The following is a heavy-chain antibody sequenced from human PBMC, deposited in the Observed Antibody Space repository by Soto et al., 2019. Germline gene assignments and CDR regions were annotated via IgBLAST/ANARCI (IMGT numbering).Heavy chain of an antibody. CDR3: ALLSPSYGVY. J-gene: IGHJ4*02. CDR2: IFPLLHRV. D-gene: IGHD3-10*01. CDR1: GGSLTTYT. V-gene: IGHV1-69*10. Sequence: SVKVSCKVSGGSLTTYTIRLGRQAPGQGPEWMGGIFPLLHRVNYPQRLQGRVTITADESTSTAYMQVFRLRSVDTAVYFCALLSPSYGVYWGPRTLVTGSS.